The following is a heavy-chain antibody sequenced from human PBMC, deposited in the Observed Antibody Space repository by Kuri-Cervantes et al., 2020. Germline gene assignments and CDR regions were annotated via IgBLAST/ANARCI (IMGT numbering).Heavy chain of an antibody. V-gene: IGHV1-2*02. Sequence: ASVKVSCKASGYTFTGYYMHWVRQAPGQGLEWMGWINPNSGGTNYAQKFQGRVTMTRDTSISTAYMELSRLRSDDTAVYYCAGDRASMPDKGANDWFDPWGQGTLVTVSS. D-gene: IGHD2/OR15-2a*01. CDR3: AGDRASMPDKGANDWFDP. J-gene: IGHJ5*02. CDR1: GYTFTGYY. CDR2: INPNSGGT.